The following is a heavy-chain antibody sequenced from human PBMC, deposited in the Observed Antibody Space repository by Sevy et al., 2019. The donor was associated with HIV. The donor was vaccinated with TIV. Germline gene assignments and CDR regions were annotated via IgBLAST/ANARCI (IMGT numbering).Heavy chain of an antibody. CDR2: IYTGGST. CDR1: GGSISSYY. V-gene: IGHV4-4*07. Sequence: SETLSLTCTVSGGSISSYYWSWIRQPAGKGLEWIGRIYTGGSTNYNPSLKSRVTMSVDTSKNQFSLKLSSVTAADTAVYYCARDGNDYGDYYAFDIWGQGTMVTVSS. J-gene: IGHJ3*02. D-gene: IGHD4-17*01. CDR3: ARDGNDYGDYYAFDI.